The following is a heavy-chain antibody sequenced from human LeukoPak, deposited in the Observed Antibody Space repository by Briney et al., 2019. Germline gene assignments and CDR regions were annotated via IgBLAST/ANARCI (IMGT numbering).Heavy chain of an antibody. J-gene: IGHJ4*02. D-gene: IGHD5-12*01. CDR1: GYNFRHYG. CDR2: ISGGYNGDS. CDR3: ARGAGRLRFYGY. V-gene: IGHV1-18*01. Sequence: ASVKVSCKTSGYNFRHYGISWVRQAPGQGLEWMAWISGGYNGDSNYALKLRGRLTMTTDTSTSTAYMELSSLRSEDTAVYYCARGAGRLRFYGYWGQGTLVTVSS.